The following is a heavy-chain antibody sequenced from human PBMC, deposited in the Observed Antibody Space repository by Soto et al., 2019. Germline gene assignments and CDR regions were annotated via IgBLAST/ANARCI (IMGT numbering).Heavy chain of an antibody. J-gene: IGHJ4*02. V-gene: IGHV1-24*01. CDR1: GYTLTELS. CDR2: FDPEDGET. D-gene: IGHD4-17*01. CDR3: ATVLRADHDYDGIHPFYDY. Sequence: ASVKVSCKVSGYTLTELSMHWVRQAPGKGLEWMGGFDPEDGETIYAQKFQGRVTMTEDTSTDTAYMELSSLRSEDTAVYYCATVLRADHDYDGIHPFYDYWGQGTLVTVSS.